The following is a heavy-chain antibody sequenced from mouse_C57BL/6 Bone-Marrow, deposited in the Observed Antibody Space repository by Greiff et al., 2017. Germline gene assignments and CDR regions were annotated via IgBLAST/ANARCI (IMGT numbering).Heavy chain of an antibody. CDR2: IDPSDSYT. J-gene: IGHJ2*01. V-gene: IGHV1-50*01. Sequence: VQLQQPGAELVKPGASVKLSCKASGYTFTSYWMQWVKQRPGQGLEWIGEIDPSDSYTNYNQKFKGKATLTVDTSSSTAYMQLSSLTSEDSAVYYCASGVTGYYFDYWGQGTTLTVSS. D-gene: IGHD4-1*01. CDR3: ASGVTGYYFDY. CDR1: GYTFTSYW.